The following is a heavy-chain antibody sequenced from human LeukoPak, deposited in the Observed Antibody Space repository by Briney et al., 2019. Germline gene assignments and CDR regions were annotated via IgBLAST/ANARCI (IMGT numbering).Heavy chain of an antibody. CDR3: ARPYCSSTSCLA. Sequence: GASVKVSCKASGYTFTSYYMHWVRQAPGQGLEWMGGIIPIFGTANYAQKFQGRVTITADESTSTAYMELSSLRSEDTAVYYCARPYCSSTSCLAWGQGTLVTVSS. V-gene: IGHV1-69*13. J-gene: IGHJ5*02. CDR2: IIPIFGTA. CDR1: GYTFTSYY. D-gene: IGHD2-2*01.